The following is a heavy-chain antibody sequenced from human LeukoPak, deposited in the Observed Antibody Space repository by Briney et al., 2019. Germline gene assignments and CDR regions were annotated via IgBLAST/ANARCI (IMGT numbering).Heavy chain of an antibody. CDR1: GFTFSSYA. J-gene: IGHJ4*02. V-gene: IGHV3-23*01. Sequence: SGGSLRLSCAASGFTFSSYAMSWVRQAPGEGLEWVSALSGSGATTYNADSVKGRFTISRDNSKNTLYLQMNSLRAEDTAIYYCAKARGSGDIYYDSSGYSAVFDYWGQGTLVTVSS. CDR3: AKARGSGDIYYDSSGYSAVFDY. D-gene: IGHD3-22*01. CDR2: LSGSGATT.